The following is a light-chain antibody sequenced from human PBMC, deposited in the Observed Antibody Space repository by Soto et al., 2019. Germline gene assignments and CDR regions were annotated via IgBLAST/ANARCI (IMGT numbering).Light chain of an antibody. V-gene: IGKV1-8*01. CDR3: QQYFSYPYT. CDR1: HRLNTY. J-gene: IGKJ2*01. Sequence: IRMTQSPSSLSASIGDRVTFTCRASHRLNTYLAWYQQKPGKAPKLLIYGASTLQSGVPSRFSGSGSGTDFTLLISSLQSEDFSTYYCQQYFSYPYTFGQGTKLEIK. CDR2: GAS.